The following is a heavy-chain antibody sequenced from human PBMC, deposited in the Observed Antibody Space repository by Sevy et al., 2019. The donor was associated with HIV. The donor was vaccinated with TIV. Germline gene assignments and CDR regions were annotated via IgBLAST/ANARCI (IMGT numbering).Heavy chain of an antibody. Sequence: SENLSLTCAVYGGSFSGYYWSWIRQPPGKGLEWIGEINHSGSTNYNASLKSRVTISVDTSKNQFSRKLSSVTAADTAVYYCARGGDADYYDSRGYKKAFDYWGQGTLVTVSS. J-gene: IGHJ4*02. CDR2: INHSGST. CDR1: GGSFSGYY. D-gene: IGHD3-22*01. CDR3: ARGGDADYYDSRGYKKAFDY. V-gene: IGHV4-34*01.